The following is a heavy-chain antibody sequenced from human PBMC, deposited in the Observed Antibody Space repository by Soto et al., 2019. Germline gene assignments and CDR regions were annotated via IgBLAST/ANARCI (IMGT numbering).Heavy chain of an antibody. J-gene: IGHJ6*02. CDR3: AKERDCSSTSCYVGYYYGMDV. CDR1: GFTFSSYG. V-gene: IGHV3-30*18. CDR2: ISYDGSNK. D-gene: IGHD2-2*01. Sequence: QVQLVESGGGVVQPGRSLRLSCAASGFTFSSYGMHWVRQAPGKGLEWVAVISYDGSNKYYADSVKGRFTISRDNSKNXLXLXKNSLRAEDTAVYYCAKERDCSSTSCYVGYYYGMDVWGQGTTVTVSS.